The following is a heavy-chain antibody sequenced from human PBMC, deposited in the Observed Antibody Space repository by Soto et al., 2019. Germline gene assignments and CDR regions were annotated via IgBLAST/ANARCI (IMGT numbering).Heavy chain of an antibody. CDR3: TRGKWFPRGYGMDV. D-gene: IGHD3-22*01. V-gene: IGHV4-59*02. CDR2: IYLGGSA. Sequence: QVQLQESGPGLVKPSETLSLTCTVSGDSVTSDYWSWIRQPPGKRLEYIGFIYLGGSANYNPSLESRVTISPDKSKKQLSLRLTSVTAADTAVYYCTRGKWFPRGYGMDVWGRGTTVTVS. CDR1: GDSVTSDY. J-gene: IGHJ6*02.